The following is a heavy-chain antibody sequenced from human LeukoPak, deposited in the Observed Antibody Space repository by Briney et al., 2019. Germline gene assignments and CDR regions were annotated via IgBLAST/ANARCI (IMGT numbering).Heavy chain of an antibody. CDR2: IYPGDSDT. V-gene: IGHV5-51*01. D-gene: IGHD2-15*01. CDR1: GYSFTSYW. J-gene: IGHJ4*02. CDR3: ARFVGACSGGSCYSDY. Sequence: GESLKISCKGSGYSFTSYWIGWVRQMPGKGLEWTGIIYPGDSDTRYSPSFQGQVTISADKSISTAYLQWNSLKASDTAMYYCARFVGACSGGSCYSDYWGQGTLVTVSS.